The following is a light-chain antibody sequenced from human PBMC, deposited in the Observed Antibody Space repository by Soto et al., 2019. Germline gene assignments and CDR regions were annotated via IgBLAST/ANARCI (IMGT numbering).Light chain of an antibody. Sequence: IQLAQSPSSLSASIVDIITITGLVSQGITSYLDWYQQKPGKAPELLIYAASTLQSGVPSRFSGSGSGTDFTLTISCLQSEDFATYYCKQYYSFPRTFGQGTKVDI. CDR1: QGITSY. J-gene: IGKJ1*01. CDR3: KQYYSFPRT. CDR2: AAS. V-gene: IGKV1D-8*01.